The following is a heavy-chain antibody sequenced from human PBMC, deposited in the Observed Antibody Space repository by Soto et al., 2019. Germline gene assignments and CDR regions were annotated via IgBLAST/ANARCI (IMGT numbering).Heavy chain of an antibody. J-gene: IGHJ4*02. CDR1: GGTFSSYA. V-gene: IGHV1-69*13. D-gene: IGHD3-22*01. CDR2: IIPIFGTA. CDR3: ARGWNYYDSSGYYSYAY. Sequence: SVKVSCKASGGTFSSYAISWVRQAPGQGLEWMGGIIPIFGTANYAQKFQGRVTITADESTSTAYMELSSLRSEDTAAYYCARGWNYYDSSGYYSYAYWGQGTLVTVSS.